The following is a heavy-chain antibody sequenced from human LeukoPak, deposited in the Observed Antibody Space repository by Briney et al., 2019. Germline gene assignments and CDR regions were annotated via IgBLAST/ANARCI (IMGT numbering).Heavy chain of an antibody. CDR2: ISAYNGNT. J-gene: IGHJ5*02. CDR3: ARDLAGIVGVTAWFDP. Sequence: ASVTVSCKASGYTFTSYGISWVRQAPGQGLEWMGWISAYNGNTNYAQKLQGRVTMTTDTSTNTAYVELRSLRFDDTAVYYCARDLAGIVGVTAWFDPWGQGTLVTVSS. CDR1: GYTFTSYG. V-gene: IGHV1-18*01. D-gene: IGHD1-26*01.